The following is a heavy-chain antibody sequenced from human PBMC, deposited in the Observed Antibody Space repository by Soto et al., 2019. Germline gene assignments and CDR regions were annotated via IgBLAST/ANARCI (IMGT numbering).Heavy chain of an antibody. Sequence: ASVKVSCKASGYTFTSYGISWVRQAPGQGLEWMGWISAYNVNTNYAQKLQGRVTMTTDTSTSTAYMELRSLRSDDTAVYYCARDRVARYYDFWSGYPDYYYYGMDVWGQGTTVTVSS. J-gene: IGHJ6*02. D-gene: IGHD3-3*01. CDR3: ARDRVARYYDFWSGYPDYYYYGMDV. CDR1: GYTFTSYG. V-gene: IGHV1-18*01. CDR2: ISAYNVNT.